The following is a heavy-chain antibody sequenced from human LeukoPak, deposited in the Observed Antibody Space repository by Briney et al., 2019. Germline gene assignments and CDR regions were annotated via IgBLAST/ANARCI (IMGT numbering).Heavy chain of an antibody. J-gene: IGHJ5*02. Sequence: SETLSLTCAVYGGSFSGYYWSWIRQPPGKGLEWIGEINHSGSTNYNPSLKSRVTISVDTSKNQFSLKLSSVTAADTAVYYCARDSHYYGSGSYGGDNWFDPWGQGTLVTVSS. CDR3: ARDSHYYGSGSYGGDNWFDP. CDR2: INHSGST. CDR1: GGSFSGYY. V-gene: IGHV4-34*01. D-gene: IGHD3-10*01.